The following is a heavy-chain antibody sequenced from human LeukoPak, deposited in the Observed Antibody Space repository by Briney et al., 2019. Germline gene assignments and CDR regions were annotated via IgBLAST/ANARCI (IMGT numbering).Heavy chain of an antibody. CDR2: SWYEGRNK. V-gene: IGHV3-33*04. CDR3: ARDVGYHGMDV. CDR1: GYTFCTYG. Sequence: GGSLTLSCVASGYTFCTYGMHWVRQAPGRAREGVALSWYEGRNKYYADSVAGLNTISRDKSKNTLSLQMNSLRAEDTAVYYCARDVGYHGMDVWGQGTTVTVSS. J-gene: IGHJ6*02.